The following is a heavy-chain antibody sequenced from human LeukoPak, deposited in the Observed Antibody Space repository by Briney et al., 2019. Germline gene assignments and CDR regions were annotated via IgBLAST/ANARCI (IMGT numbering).Heavy chain of an antibody. D-gene: IGHD6-13*01. V-gene: IGHV4-39*07. J-gene: IGHJ5*02. CDR1: GGSISSSSYY. CDR2: IYYSGST. CDR3: ASTTGQLAKNWFDP. Sequence: SETLSLTCTVSGGSISSSSYYWGWIRHPPGKGLEWIGSIYYSGSTYYNPSLKSRVTISVDTSKNQFSLKLSSVTAADTAVYYCASTTGQLAKNWFDPWGQGTLVTVSS.